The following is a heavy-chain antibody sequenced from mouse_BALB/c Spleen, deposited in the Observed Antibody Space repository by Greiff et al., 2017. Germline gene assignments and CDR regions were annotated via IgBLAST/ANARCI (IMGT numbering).Heavy chain of an antibody. Sequence: EVQLVESGPELVKPGASVKMSCKASGYTFTSYVMHWVKQKPGQGLEWIGYINPYNDGTKYNEKFKGKATLTSDKSSSTAYMELSSLTSEDSAVYYCAKEGIYYGYVGYFDVWGAGTTVTVSS. D-gene: IGHD1-2*01. CDR2: INPYNDGT. CDR3: AKEGIYYGYVGYFDV. J-gene: IGHJ1*01. V-gene: IGHV1-14*01. CDR1: GYTFTSYV.